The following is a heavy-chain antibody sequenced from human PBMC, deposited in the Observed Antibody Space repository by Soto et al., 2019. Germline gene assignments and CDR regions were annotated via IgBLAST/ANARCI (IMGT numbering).Heavy chain of an antibody. J-gene: IGHJ4*02. CDR3: AKSPGMYYYDSSGYYHYDY. D-gene: IGHD3-22*01. CDR1: GFTFSSCA. CDR2: IIDSGVST. V-gene: IGHV3-23*01. Sequence: GGSLRLSCAASGFTFSSCAMGWVRQAPGKGLEWVSDIIDSGVSTYYADSVKGRFTISRDNSKNTLYLQMNSLRAEDTAVYYCAKSPGMYYYDSSGYYHYDYWGQGTLVTVSS.